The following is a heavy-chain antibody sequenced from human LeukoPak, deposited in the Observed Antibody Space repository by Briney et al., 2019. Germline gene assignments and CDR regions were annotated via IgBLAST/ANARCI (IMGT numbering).Heavy chain of an antibody. CDR1: GDSISSYY. V-gene: IGHV4-59*01. CDR2: ISDSGST. D-gene: IGHD4-23*01. J-gene: IGHJ4*02. Sequence: SETLSLTCTVSGDSISSYYWSWIRQPPGKRLEWIGCISDSGSTNYNPSLKSRVTISVDTSKSQFSLKLRSVTAADTAMYYCARGADAANSGLFDYWGQGTLVTVSS. CDR3: ARGADAANSGLFDY.